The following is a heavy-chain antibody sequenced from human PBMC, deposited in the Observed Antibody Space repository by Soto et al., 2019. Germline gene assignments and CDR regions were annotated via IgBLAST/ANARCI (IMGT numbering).Heavy chain of an antibody. CDR2: IYYSGST. J-gene: IGHJ4*02. CDR1: GGSISSGGYY. D-gene: IGHD3-10*01. V-gene: IGHV4-31*03. CDR3: ARDKITRFFDY. Sequence: TLSLTCTVSGGSISSGGYYWSWIRQHPGKGLEWIGYIYYSGSTYYNPSLKSRVTISVDTSKNQFSLKLTPVTAADTAVYYCARDKITRFFDYWGQGTLVTVSS.